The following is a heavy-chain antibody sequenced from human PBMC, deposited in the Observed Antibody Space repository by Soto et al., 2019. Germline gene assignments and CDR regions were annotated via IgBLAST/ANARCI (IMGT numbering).Heavy chain of an antibody. CDR1: GFTFSTYS. CDR3: ARGLSGSTCY. J-gene: IGHJ4*02. V-gene: IGHV3-21*06. D-gene: IGHD2-15*01. Sequence: LRLSCAASGFTFSTYSMNWVRQAPGKGLEWVSSISYSSSYIYYADSVKGRFIISRDNAKNSLYLQMNSLRAEDTAVYYCARGLSGSTCYWGQGTLVTVSS. CDR2: ISYSSSYI.